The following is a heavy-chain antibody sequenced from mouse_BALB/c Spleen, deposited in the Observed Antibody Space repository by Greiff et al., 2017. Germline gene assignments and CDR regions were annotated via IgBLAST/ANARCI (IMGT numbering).Heavy chain of an antibody. D-gene: IGHD1-2*01. J-gene: IGHJ4*01. Sequence: DVKLVESGGGLVQPGGSRKLSCAASGFTFSSFGMHWVRQAPEKGLEWVAYISSGGSYTYYPDSVKGRFTISRDNAKNTLYLQMSSLKSEDTAMYYCTRDGGHYYGSGAMDYWGQGTSVTVSS. CDR3: TRDGGHYYGSGAMDY. V-gene: IGHV5-6-4*01. CDR2: ISSGGSYT. CDR1: GFTFSSFG.